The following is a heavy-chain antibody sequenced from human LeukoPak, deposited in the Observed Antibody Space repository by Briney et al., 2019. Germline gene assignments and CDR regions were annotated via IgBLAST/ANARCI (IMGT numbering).Heavy chain of an antibody. J-gene: IGHJ4*02. D-gene: IGHD5-18*01. CDR2: IRYDGSNK. Sequence: GGSLRLSCAASGFTFSSYGMHWVRQAPGKGLEWVAFIRYDGSNKYYADSVKGRFTISRDNSKNTLYLQMNSLRAEDTAVYYCARRGYSYDPYYFDYWGQGTLVTVSS. CDR1: GFTFSSYG. CDR3: ARRGYSYDPYYFDY. V-gene: IGHV3-30*02.